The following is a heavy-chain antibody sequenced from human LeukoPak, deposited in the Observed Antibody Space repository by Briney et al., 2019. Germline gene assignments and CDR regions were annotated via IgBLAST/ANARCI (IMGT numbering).Heavy chain of an antibody. CDR2: IIPILGTA. CDR1: GGTFSSYA. Sequence: SVKVSCKASGGTFSSYAISWVRQAPGQGLEWMGRIIPILGTANYAQKFQGRVTITADESTSTAYMELSSLRSEDTAVYYCARGYNWNGDWFDPWGQGTLVTVSS. CDR3: ARGYNWNGDWFDP. V-gene: IGHV1-69*11. D-gene: IGHD1-20*01. J-gene: IGHJ5*02.